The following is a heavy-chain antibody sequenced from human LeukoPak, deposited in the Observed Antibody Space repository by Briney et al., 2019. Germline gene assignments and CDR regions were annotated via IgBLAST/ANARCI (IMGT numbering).Heavy chain of an antibody. CDR2: IIPIFGTA. CDR1: GGTFSSYA. Sequence: ASVKVSCKASGGTFSSYAISWVRQAPGQGLEWMGGIIPIFGTANYAQKFQGRVTITTDESTSTAYMELSRLRSEDTAVYYCARSPSRYSSSSRTGYYYYYMDVWGKGTTVTVSS. V-gene: IGHV1-69*05. J-gene: IGHJ6*03. CDR3: ARSPSRYSSSSRTGYYYYYMDV. D-gene: IGHD6-6*01.